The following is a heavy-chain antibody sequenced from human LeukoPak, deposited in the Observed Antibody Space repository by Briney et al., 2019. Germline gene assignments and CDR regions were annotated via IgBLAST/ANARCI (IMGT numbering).Heavy chain of an antibody. V-gene: IGHV1-18*01. CDR3: ARDTEWEKNPDYFDY. CDR1: GYTFTSYG. J-gene: IGHJ4*02. D-gene: IGHD1-26*01. Sequence: ASVKVSCTASGYTFTSYGISWVRQAPGQGLEWMGWISAKNGNTNYAQKVQGRVTMTTDTSTSTAYMELRSLRSDDTAVYYCARDTEWEKNPDYFDYWGQGTLVTASS. CDR2: ISAKNGNT.